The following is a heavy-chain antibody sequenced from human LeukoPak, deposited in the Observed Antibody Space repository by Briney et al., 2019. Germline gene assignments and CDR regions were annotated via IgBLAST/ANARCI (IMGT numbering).Heavy chain of an antibody. D-gene: IGHD2-15*01. CDR1: GLTFINYW. CDR3: ARVQGCSGGTCYFLY. CDR2: INRDGSST. Sequence: GGSLRLSCAASGLTFINYWMVWVRQAPGKGLLWVSRINRDGSSTTYADSVKGRFTISRNNAKNTVYLQTNSLSAEDTAVYYCARVQGCSGGTCYFLYWGQGTLVTVSS. J-gene: IGHJ4*02. V-gene: IGHV3-74*01.